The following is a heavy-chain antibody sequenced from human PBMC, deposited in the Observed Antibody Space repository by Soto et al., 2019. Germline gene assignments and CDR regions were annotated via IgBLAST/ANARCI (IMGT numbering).Heavy chain of an antibody. J-gene: IGHJ6*02. CDR2: IYSGGST. V-gene: IGHV3-53*01. CDR1: GFTVSSNY. CDR3: ARDFVVVAAAGRGSYYYYGMDV. D-gene: IGHD6-13*01. Sequence: QPGGSLRLSCAASGFTVSSNYMSWVRQAPGKGLEWVSVIYSGGSTYYADSVKGRFTISRDNSKNTLYLQMNSLRAEDTAVYYCARDFVVVAAAGRGSYYYYGMDVWGQGTTVTVSS.